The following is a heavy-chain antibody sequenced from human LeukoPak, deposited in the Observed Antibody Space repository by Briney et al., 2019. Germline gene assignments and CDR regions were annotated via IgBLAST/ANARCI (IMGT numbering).Heavy chain of an antibody. Sequence: GGSLRLSCAASGFTFSNAWMSWVRQAPGKGLEWVSAISGSGGSTYYADSVKGRFTISRDNSKNTLYLQMNSLRAEDTAVYYCARETYYDILTGYYSHYYFDYWGQGTLVTVSS. V-gene: IGHV3-23*01. J-gene: IGHJ4*02. CDR3: ARETYYDILTGYYSHYYFDY. CDR2: ISGSGGST. D-gene: IGHD3-9*01. CDR1: GFTFSNAW.